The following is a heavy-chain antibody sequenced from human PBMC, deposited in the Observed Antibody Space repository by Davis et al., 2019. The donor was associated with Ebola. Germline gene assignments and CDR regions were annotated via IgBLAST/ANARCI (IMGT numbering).Heavy chain of an antibody. Sequence: PSETLSLTCAVYGGSFSGYYWSWIRQPPGKGLEWIGEINHSGSTNYNPSLKSRVTISVDTSKNQFSLKLSSVTAADTAVYYCARDRVGAAGFDYWGQGTLVTASS. CDR3: ARDRVGAAGFDY. V-gene: IGHV4-34*01. CDR1: GGSFSGYY. J-gene: IGHJ4*02. CDR2: INHSGST. D-gene: IGHD6-13*01.